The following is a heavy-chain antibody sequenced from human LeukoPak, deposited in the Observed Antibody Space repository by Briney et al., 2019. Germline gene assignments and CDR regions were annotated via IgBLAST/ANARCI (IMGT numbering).Heavy chain of an antibody. CDR2: IIPIFGTA. CDR1: GGTFSSYA. D-gene: IGHD1-1*01. Sequence: SVKVSCKASGGTFSSYAISWVRQAPGQGLEWMGGIIPIFGTANYAQKFQGRVTITADESTSTAYMELSSLRSEDTAVYYCARSGTTGTVGFDPWGQGTLVTVSS. CDR3: ARSGTTGTVGFDP. V-gene: IGHV1-69*13. J-gene: IGHJ5*02.